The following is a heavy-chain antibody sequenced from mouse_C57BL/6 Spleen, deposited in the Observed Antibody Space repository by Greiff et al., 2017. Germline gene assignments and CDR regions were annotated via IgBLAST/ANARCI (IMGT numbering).Heavy chain of an antibody. CDR1: GYTFTSYW. CDR2: IDPSDSYT. CDR3: ARLGDYDDAMDY. V-gene: IGHV1-69*01. Sequence: QVQLQQPGAELVMPGASVKLSCKASGYTFTSYWMHWVKQRPGQGLEWIGEIDPSDSYTNYNQKFKGKSTLTVDKSSSTAYMQLSSLTSEDSAVYYCARLGDYDDAMDYWGQGTSVTVSS. D-gene: IGHD2-4*01. J-gene: IGHJ4*01.